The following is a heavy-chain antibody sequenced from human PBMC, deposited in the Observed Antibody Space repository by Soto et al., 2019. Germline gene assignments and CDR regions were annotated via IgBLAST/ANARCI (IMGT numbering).Heavy chain of an antibody. CDR1: GYTFTSYY. CDR3: ARDLLPRLDCGGDCYSTVAD. D-gene: IGHD2-21*02. Sequence: ASVQPSCKASGYTFTSYYMHWVRQAPGQGLEWMGIINPSGGSTSYAQKFQGRVTMTRDTSTSTVYMELSSLPSEDTAVYYCARDLLPRLDCGGDCYSTVADWGR. V-gene: IGHV1-46*01. J-gene: IGHJ2*01. CDR2: INPSGGST.